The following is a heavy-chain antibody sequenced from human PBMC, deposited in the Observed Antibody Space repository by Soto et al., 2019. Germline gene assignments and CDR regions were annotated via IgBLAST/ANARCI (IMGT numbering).Heavy chain of an antibody. V-gene: IGHV3-30*18. D-gene: IGHD3-10*01. CDR1: GFTFSSYG. CDR2: ISYDGSNK. Sequence: GGSLRLSCAAPGFTFSSYGMHWVRQAPGKGLEWVAVISYDGSNKYYADSVKGRFTISRDNSKNTLYLQMNSLRAEDTAVYYCAKGYGSGSYYNFIQGPVPYYYYYGMDVWGQGTTVTVSS. CDR3: AKGYGSGSYYNFIQGPVPYYYYYGMDV. J-gene: IGHJ6*02.